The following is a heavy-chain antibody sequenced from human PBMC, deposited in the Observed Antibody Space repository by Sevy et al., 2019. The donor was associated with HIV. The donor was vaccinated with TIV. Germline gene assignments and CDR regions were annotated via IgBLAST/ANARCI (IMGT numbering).Heavy chain of an antibody. CDR1: GYSFTSHW. CDR3: ATSRSWYFDSSGYYIY. V-gene: IGHV5-51*01. Sequence: GESLKISCQGSGYSFTSHWIGWVRHMPGKGLEWMGIIFPDDSDTRYSPSFQGQVTFLADKSINPAYLQWSSLKASDTAMYYCATSRSWYFDSSGYYIYWGQGTLVTVSS. D-gene: IGHD3-22*01. CDR2: IFPDDSDT. J-gene: IGHJ4*02.